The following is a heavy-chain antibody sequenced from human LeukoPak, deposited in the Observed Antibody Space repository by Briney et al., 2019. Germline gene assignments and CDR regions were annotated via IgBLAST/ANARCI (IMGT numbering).Heavy chain of an antibody. J-gene: IGHJ3*02. CDR1: GGSIGSGGYS. V-gene: IGHV4-30-2*01. CDR3: ASSGYAFDI. D-gene: IGHD3-22*01. Sequence: SETLSLTCAVSGGSIGSGGYSWSWIRQPPGKGLEWIGYIYHSGSTYYNPSLKSRVTISVDRSKNQFSLKLSSVTAADTAVYYCASSGYAFDIWGQGTMVTVSS. CDR2: IYHSGST.